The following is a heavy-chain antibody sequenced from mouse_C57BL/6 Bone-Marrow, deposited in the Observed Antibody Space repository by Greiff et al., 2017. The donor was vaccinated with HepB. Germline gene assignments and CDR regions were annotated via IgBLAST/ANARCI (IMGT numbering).Heavy chain of an antibody. J-gene: IGHJ1*03. CDR3: ARYRGHYYGSSYEYFDV. D-gene: IGHD1-1*01. CDR2: INYDGSST. Sequence: EVQLVESEGGLVQPGSSMKLSCTASGFTFSDYYMAWVRQVPEKGLEWVANINYDGSSTYYLDSLKSRFIISRDNAKNILYLQMSSLKSEDTATYYCARYRGHYYGSSYEYFDVWGTGTTVTVSS. V-gene: IGHV5-16*01. CDR1: GFTFSDYY.